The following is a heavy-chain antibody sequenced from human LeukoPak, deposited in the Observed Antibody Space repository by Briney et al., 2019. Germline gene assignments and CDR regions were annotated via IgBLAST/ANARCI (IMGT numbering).Heavy chain of an antibody. J-gene: IGHJ6*02. V-gene: IGHV5-10-1*01. CDR2: IDPSDSYT. D-gene: IGHD6-6*01. CDR3: ATTGNYSSSYYYYYYGMDV. Sequence: GESLKISCKGSGYSFTSYWISWVRQMPGKGLEWMGRIDPSDSYTNYSPSFQGHVTISADKSISTVYLQWSSLKASDTAMYYCATTGNYSSSYYYYYYGMDVWGQGTTVTVSS. CDR1: GYSFTSYW.